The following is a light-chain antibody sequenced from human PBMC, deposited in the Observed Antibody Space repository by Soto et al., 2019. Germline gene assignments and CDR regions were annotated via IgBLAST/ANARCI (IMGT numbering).Light chain of an antibody. CDR1: QSVISNY. Sequence: EIVLTQSPGTLSLSPGERATLSCRASQSVISNYLAWYQQRPGQAPRLLIYGASSRATGIPDRFSGSGSATDFTLTISRLEPEDFSVYYFQQYSSSPQTYGQGTRLEIK. V-gene: IGKV3-20*01. J-gene: IGKJ5*01. CDR2: GAS. CDR3: QQYSSSPQT.